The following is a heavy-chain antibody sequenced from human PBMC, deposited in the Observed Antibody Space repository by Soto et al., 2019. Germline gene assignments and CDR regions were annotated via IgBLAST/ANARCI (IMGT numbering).Heavy chain of an antibody. CDR3: AKDLKDIVLMVYRYYGMDV. D-gene: IGHD2-8*01. V-gene: IGHV3-30*18. CDR2: IAYDGSNK. CDR1: GFTFSRYC. J-gene: IGHJ6*02. Sequence: GGSRRLSGAAAGFTFSRYCMHWVRQAPGKGLEMVAVIAYDGSNKYYAYSVKGRFTISRDNSKNTLYLQMNSLRAEDTAVYYCAKDLKDIVLMVYRYYGMDVWGQGTPVTVSS.